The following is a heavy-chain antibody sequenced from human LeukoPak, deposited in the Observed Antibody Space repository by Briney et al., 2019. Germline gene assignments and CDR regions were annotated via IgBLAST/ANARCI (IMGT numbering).Heavy chain of an antibody. D-gene: IGHD5-18*01. J-gene: IGHJ4*02. CDR3: AKNVMVKRYIDY. CDR2: ISGSGRTI. CDR1: GLTFSTYW. V-gene: IGHV3-23*01. Sequence: GGSLRLSCAASGLTFSTYWMHWVRQAPGKGLQWISVISGSGRTIEYEDSVKGRFTISRDNSKNTVSLQMNNLRVEDTAIYYCAKNVMVKRYIDYWGQGTPVTVSS.